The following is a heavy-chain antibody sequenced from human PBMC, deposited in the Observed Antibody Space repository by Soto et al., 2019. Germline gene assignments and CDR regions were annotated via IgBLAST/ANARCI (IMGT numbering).Heavy chain of an antibody. CDR1: GYSFSNYG. Sequence: ASVKVSCKTSGYSFSNYGVAWVRQAPGQGLEWMGWISGYNENTNSAQNLQDRITMTTDTFMSTAYMELRSLRSDDTAIYYCARDVWGTAAAGSYYFDYWGQGTVVTVSS. CDR3: ARDVWGTAAAGSYYFDY. J-gene: IGHJ4*02. V-gene: IGHV1-18*01. CDR2: ISGYNENT. D-gene: IGHD6-25*01.